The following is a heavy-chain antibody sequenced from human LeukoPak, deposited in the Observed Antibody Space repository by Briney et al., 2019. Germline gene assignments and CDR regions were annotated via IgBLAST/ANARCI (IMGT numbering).Heavy chain of an antibody. CDR3: AKDIGEGGQWAFNY. D-gene: IGHD3-10*01. CDR2: ISYDGGNK. Sequence: GGSLRLSCAASGFTFRSYGMHWVRQAPGKGLEWVAVISYDGGNKYYADYVKGRFTISRDNSKNTLYLQMNSLRTEDTAVYYCAKDIGEGGQWAFNYWGQGTLVTVSS. CDR1: GFTFRSYG. V-gene: IGHV3-30*18. J-gene: IGHJ4*02.